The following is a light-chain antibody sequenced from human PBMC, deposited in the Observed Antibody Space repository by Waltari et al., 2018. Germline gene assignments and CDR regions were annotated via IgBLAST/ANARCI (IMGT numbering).Light chain of an antibody. J-gene: IGLJ1*01. V-gene: IGLV2-14*03. CDR1: SSDIGAYNF. CDR2: DVN. Sequence: QSALTQPASVSGSPGQSITISCTGTSSDIGAYNFVSWYQKHPGKAPKVMIYDVNNRPSGVPSRFSGSKAGNTASLTISGLQAEDEADYYCSSYTTGSTRYVFGSGTKVTVL. CDR3: SSYTTGSTRYV.